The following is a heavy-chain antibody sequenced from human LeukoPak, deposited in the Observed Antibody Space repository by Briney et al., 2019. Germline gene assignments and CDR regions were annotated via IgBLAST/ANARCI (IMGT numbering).Heavy chain of an antibody. J-gene: IGHJ5*02. Sequence: QTGGSLRLSCAASGFTFNRHWMSWVRQAPGKGLEWVATIRQDGGTTHYVGSVTGRFIISRDNAKNLLSLQMNSLGPEDTAMYYCARLLGDSTIYDLWGPGTQVTVSS. CDR2: IRQDGGTT. CDR3: ARLLGDSTIYDL. CDR1: GFTFNRHW. V-gene: IGHV3-7*01. D-gene: IGHD3-16*01.